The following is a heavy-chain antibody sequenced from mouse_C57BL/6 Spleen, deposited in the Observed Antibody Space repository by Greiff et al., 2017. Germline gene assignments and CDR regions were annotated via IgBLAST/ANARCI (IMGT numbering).Heavy chain of an antibody. Sequence: QVHVKQPGAELVRPGSSVKLSCKASGFTFTSYWMHWVKQRPIQGLEWIGNIDPSDSETHYNQKFKDKATLTVDKSSSTAYMQLSSLTSEDSAVYYCARGSNYAMDYWGQGTSVTVSS. CDR2: IDPSDSET. V-gene: IGHV1-52*01. D-gene: IGHD5-1*01. CDR3: ARGSNYAMDY. J-gene: IGHJ4*01. CDR1: GFTFTSYW.